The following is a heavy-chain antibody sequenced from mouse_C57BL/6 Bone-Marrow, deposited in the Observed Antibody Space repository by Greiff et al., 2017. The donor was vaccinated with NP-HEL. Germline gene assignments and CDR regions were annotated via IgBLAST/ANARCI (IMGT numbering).Heavy chain of an antibody. D-gene: IGHD2-5*01. CDR1: GYTFTDYE. CDR3: TNLPYYSTAY. Sequence: VKLMESGAELVRPGASVTLSCKASGYTFTDYEMHWVKQTPVHGLEWIGAIDPETGGTAYNQKFKGTAILTADKSSSTAYMELRSLTSEDSAVYYCTNLPYYSTAYWGQGTLVTVSA. J-gene: IGHJ3*01. CDR2: IDPETGGT. V-gene: IGHV1-15*01.